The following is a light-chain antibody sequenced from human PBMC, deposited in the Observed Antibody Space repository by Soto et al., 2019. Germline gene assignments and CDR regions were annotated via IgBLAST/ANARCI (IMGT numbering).Light chain of an antibody. CDR3: FLSYSGVSYV. CDR2: DTS. J-gene: IGLJ1*01. V-gene: IGLV7-46*01. Sequence: VVTQEPSLTVSPGGTVTLTCGSSTGAVTSGHYPYWFQQKPGQAPRTLIYDTSNKHSWTPARFSGSLLGGKAALTLSGAQPEDEAEYYCFLSYSGVSYVFGTGTKVTVL. CDR1: TGAVTSGHY.